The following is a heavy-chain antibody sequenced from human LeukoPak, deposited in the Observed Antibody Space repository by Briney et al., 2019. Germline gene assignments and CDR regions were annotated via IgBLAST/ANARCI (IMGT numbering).Heavy chain of an antibody. V-gene: IGHV4-59*02. D-gene: IGHD3-22*01. Sequence: SETLSLTCTVSGGSVSSYCWSWIRQPPGKGLEWIGYIYYSGSTNYNPSLKSRVTISVDTSKNQFSLKLSSVTAADTAVYYCARARELSYDSSSPYYFDYWGQGTLVTVSS. CDR1: GGSVSSYC. CDR3: ARARELSYDSSSPYYFDY. J-gene: IGHJ4*02. CDR2: IYYSGST.